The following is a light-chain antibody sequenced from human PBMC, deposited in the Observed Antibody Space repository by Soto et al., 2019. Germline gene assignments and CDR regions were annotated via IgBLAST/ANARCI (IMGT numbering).Light chain of an antibody. Sequence: EIVLTQSPATLSLSPGDRATLSCRASQIIYTSLAWYQHKPGQAPRLLIYEASIRATGLPARFSGSGSGIDFTLTISGLEPEDFAVYYCQQRSAWPLTFGGGTKVEIK. CDR1: QIIYTS. CDR2: EAS. V-gene: IGKV3-11*01. CDR3: QQRSAWPLT. J-gene: IGKJ4*01.